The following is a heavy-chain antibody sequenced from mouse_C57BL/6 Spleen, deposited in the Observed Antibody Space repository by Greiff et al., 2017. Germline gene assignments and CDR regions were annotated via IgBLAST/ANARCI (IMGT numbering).Heavy chain of an antibody. CDR2: INPNNGGT. J-gene: IGHJ1*03. CDR1: GYTFTDYN. V-gene: IGHV1-18*01. Sequence: VQLQQSGPELVKPGASVKIPCKASGYTFTDYNMDWVKQSHGKSLEWIGDINPNNGGTIYNQKFKGKATLTVDKSSSTAYMELRSLTSEDTAVYYCARGGYYGSSYEWYFDVWGTGTTVTVSS. CDR3: ARGGYYGSSYEWYFDV. D-gene: IGHD1-1*01.